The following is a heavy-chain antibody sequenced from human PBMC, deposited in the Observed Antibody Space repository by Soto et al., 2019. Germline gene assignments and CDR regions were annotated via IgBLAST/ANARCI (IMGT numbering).Heavy chain of an antibody. D-gene: IGHD6-19*01. CDR2: ISAYNGNT. CDR1: GYPFTSYG. V-gene: IGHV1-18*01. J-gene: IGHJ4*02. CDR3: ARDLAVGLVDY. Sequence: QVQLVQSGADVKKPGAAVKVSCKASGYPFTSYGISWVRQAPGPGLAWMGWISAYNGNTNYAQKLQGRVTMTTDTSTSTAYMELRSLRSDDTAVYYCARDLAVGLVDYGGKGTLVTVSS.